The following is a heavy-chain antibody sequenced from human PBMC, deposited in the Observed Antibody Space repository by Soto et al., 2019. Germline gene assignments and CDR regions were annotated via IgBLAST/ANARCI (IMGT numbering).Heavy chain of an antibody. V-gene: IGHV3-23*01. J-gene: IGHJ6*02. CDR2: ISGSGGST. CDR3: AKMASGWPYYYYGMDV. D-gene: IGHD6-19*01. CDR1: GFTFSSYA. Sequence: EVQLLESGGGLVQPGGSLRLSCAASGFTFSSYATSWVRQAPGKGLEWVSAISGSGGSTYYADSVKGRFTISRDNSKNTLYLQMNSLRAEDTAVYYCAKMASGWPYYYYGMDVWGHGTTVTVSS.